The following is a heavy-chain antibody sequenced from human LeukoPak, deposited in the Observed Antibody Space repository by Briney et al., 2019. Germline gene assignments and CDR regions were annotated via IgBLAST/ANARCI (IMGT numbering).Heavy chain of an antibody. CDR1: GFTFSSYG. CDR2: ISYDGSNK. Sequence: GGSLRLSCAASGFTFSSYGMHWVRQAPGKGLVWVAVISYDGSNKYYADSVKGRFTISRDNSKNTLYLQMTSLRAEDTAVYYCAKRVVAAPYYFDYWGQGTLVTVSS. V-gene: IGHV3-30*18. D-gene: IGHD2-15*01. J-gene: IGHJ4*02. CDR3: AKRVVAAPYYFDY.